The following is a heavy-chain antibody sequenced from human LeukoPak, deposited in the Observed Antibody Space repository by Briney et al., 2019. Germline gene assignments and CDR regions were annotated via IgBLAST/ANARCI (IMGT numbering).Heavy chain of an antibody. V-gene: IGHV3-23*01. Sequence: GGSLRLSCAASGFTFSSFSMNWVRQAPGKGLEWVSAISGSGGSTYYADSVKGRFTISRDNSKNTLYLQMNSLRAEDTAVYYCAKDAGQYQLLYPSHWGQGTLVTVSS. CDR3: AKDAGQYQLLYPSH. CDR1: GFTFSSFS. CDR2: ISGSGGST. J-gene: IGHJ4*02. D-gene: IGHD2-2*01.